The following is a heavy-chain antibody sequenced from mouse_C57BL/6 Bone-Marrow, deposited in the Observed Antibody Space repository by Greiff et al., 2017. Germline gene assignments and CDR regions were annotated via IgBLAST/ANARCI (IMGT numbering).Heavy chain of an antibody. D-gene: IGHD1-1*01. CDR2: IYPRSGNT. CDR1: GYTFTSYG. V-gene: IGHV1-81*01. Sequence: QVQLQQSGAELARPGASVKLSCKASGYTFTSYGISWVKQRTGQGLEWIGEIYPRSGNTYYNEKVKGKATLTADKSSSTAYMELRSLTSEDSAVYFCARRGLYYGSSYAHWGQGTTLTVSS. CDR3: ARRGLYYGSSYAH. J-gene: IGHJ2*01.